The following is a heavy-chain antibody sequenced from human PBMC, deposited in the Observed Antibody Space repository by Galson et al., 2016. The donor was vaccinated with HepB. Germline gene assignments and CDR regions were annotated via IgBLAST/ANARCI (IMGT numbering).Heavy chain of an antibody. D-gene: IGHD6-13*01. Sequence: SLRLSCAASGFTFNMYTMTWVRQAPGKGLEWVSSITPGSTYTHFADSVKGRFTISRDDAENSLYLHMNSLRAEDTALYYCARVVTPMAAANRGFDSWGQGTLVTVSS. J-gene: IGHJ4*02. CDR1: GFTFNMYT. CDR2: ITPGSTYT. CDR3: ARVVTPMAAANRGFDS. V-gene: IGHV3-21*01.